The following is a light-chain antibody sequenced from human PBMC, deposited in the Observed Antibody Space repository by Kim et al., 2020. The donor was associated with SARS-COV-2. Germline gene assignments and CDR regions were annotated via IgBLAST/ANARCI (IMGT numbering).Light chain of an antibody. CDR3: QQYYAWWT. CDR2: AAS. V-gene: IGKV3-15*01. J-gene: IGKJ1*01. CDR1: QSVRSD. Sequence: SVSPGERATLSCWASQSVRSDLAWYQQKPGQPPGLLIYAASTRATGIPARFSGSGSGTEFTLTIGSLQSEDFAVYYCQQYYAWWTFGQGTKVDIK.